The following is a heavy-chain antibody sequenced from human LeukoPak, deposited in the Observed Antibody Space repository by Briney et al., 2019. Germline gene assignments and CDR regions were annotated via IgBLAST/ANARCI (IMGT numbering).Heavy chain of an antibody. J-gene: IGHJ4*02. V-gene: IGHV4-59*12. CDR1: GGSISSYY. CDR3: ARDNYDILTGYIPLDY. D-gene: IGHD3-9*01. Sequence: SETLSLTCTVSGGSISSYYWSWIRQPPGKGLEWIGNIYYSGSTNYNPSLKSRVTISVDMSKNQFSLRLSSVTAADTAVYYCARDNYDILTGYIPLDYWGQGTLVTVSS. CDR2: IYYSGST.